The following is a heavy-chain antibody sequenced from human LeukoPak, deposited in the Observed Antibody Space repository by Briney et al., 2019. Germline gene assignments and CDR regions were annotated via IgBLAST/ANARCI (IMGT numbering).Heavy chain of an antibody. CDR2: IYYSGST. J-gene: IGHJ4*02. CDR3: ARTYSGSYTGAYYFDY. D-gene: IGHD1-26*01. V-gene: IGHV4-59*01. CDR1: GGSISSYY. Sequence: SETLSLTCTVSGGSISSYYWSWIRQPPGKGLEWIGYIYYSGSTNYNPSLKSRVTISVDTSKNQFSLKLSSVTAADTAVYYCARTYSGSYTGAYYFDYWGQGTLVTVSS.